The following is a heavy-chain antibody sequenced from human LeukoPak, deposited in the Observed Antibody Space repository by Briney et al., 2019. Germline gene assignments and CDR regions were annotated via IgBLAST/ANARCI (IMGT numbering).Heavy chain of an antibody. D-gene: IGHD2-21*01. CDR1: GYNFTRYD. J-gene: IGHJ4*02. V-gene: IGHV1-8*03. CDR2: MNPKSGYS. CDR3: AKGGDWEQELAGYYDY. Sequence: ASVTVSCKASGYNFTRYDLSWVRQAPGQGLEWMGWMNPKSGYSGYAQKFQGRVSITRNTSINTAYLELSRLTSEDTAVYYCAKGGDWEQELAGYYDYWGQGTLVTVSS.